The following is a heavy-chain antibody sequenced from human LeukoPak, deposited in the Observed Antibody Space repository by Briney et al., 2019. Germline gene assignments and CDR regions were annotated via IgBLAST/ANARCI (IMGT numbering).Heavy chain of an antibody. Sequence: GGSLRLSCAASGFTFSNAWMSWVRQAPGKGLECVGFIQSKTDGGTTDSATPVKGRFTVSRDDSKNTLYLQMSSLKAEDTAVYYCTTWSSQFDYWGQGTLVTVSS. D-gene: IGHD6-6*01. J-gene: IGHJ4*02. CDR1: GFTFSNAW. CDR2: IQSKTDGGTT. CDR3: TTWSSQFDY. V-gene: IGHV3-15*01.